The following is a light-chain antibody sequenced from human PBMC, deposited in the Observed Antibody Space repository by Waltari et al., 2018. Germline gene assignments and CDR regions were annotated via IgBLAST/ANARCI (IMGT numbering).Light chain of an antibody. CDR1: QGVSSY. J-gene: IGKJ5*01. Sequence: EIVLTQSPATLSLSPVERATLSCRASQGVSSYLAWYQQRPGQAPRLLIYDASNRATGIPGRFSGSGSGTDFTLTISSLEPEDFAVYYCQQRSNWPITFGQGTRLEIK. CDR2: DAS. CDR3: QQRSNWPIT. V-gene: IGKV3-11*01.